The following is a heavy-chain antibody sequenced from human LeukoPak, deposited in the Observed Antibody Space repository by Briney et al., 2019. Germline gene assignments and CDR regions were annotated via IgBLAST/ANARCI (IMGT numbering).Heavy chain of an antibody. CDR1: GYSISSGYY. CDR2: IYYSGST. D-gene: IGHD5/OR15-5a*01. CDR3: ARGLYYYYYMDV. V-gene: IGHV4-61*01. J-gene: IGHJ6*03. Sequence: SETLSLTCTVSGYSISSGYYWGWIRQPPGKGLEWIGYIYYSGSTNYNPSLKSRVTISVDTSKNQFSVKLSSVTAADTAVYYCARGLYYYYYMDVWGEGTTVTISS.